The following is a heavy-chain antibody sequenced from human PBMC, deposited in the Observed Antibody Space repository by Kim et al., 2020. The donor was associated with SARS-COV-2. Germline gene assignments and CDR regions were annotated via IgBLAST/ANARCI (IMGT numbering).Heavy chain of an antibody. CDR2: INHSGST. CDR1: GGSFSGYY. CDR3: SRASYSSNCDVVSNGFDT. Sequence: SETLSLTCAVYGGSFSGYYWSWIRQPPGKGLEWIGEINHSGSTNYNPSLKSRVTISVDTYKHQFSLKLSSLTAADTAVFYCSRASYSSNCDVVSNGFDT. J-gene: IGHJ5*01. V-gene: IGHV4-34*01. D-gene: IGHD6-13*01.